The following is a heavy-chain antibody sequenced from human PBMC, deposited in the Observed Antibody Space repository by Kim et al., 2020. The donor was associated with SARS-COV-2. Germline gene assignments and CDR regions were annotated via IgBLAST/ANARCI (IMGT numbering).Heavy chain of an antibody. D-gene: IGHD6-19*01. Sequence: KSRVTISVDTSQNQFSLKLSSVTAADTAVYYCARAGLAVAGRRRISGFDYWGQGTLVTVSS. V-gene: IGHV4-34*01. CDR3: ARAGLAVAGRRRISGFDY. J-gene: IGHJ4*02.